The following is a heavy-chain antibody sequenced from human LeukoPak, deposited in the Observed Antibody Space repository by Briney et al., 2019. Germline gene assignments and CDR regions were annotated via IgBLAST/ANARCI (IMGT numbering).Heavy chain of an antibody. CDR1: GFTFSSYA. V-gene: IGHV3-30-3*01. J-gene: IGHJ2*01. CDR3: AKVRIYWYFDL. Sequence: HSGGSLRLSCAASGFTFSSYAMHWVRQAPGKGLEWVAVISYDGSNKYYADSVKGRFTISRDNSKNTLYLQMNSLRAEDAAVYYCAKVRIYWYFDLWGRGTLVTVSS. CDR2: ISYDGSNK.